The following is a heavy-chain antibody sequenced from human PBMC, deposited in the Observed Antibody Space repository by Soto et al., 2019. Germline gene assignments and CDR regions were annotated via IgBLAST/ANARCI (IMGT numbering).Heavy chain of an antibody. CDR1: GGNISSYY. Sequence: SETLSLPCTVSGGNISSYYWRWIRQPTGKGLGWIGYIYYSGITNYNPSLKSRVTISVDTSKNQFSLKLSSVTAAYTVVYYCARVKNAGTRYFDYWGHGTLVTVSS. V-gene: IGHV4-59*01. J-gene: IGHJ4*01. CDR2: IYYSGIT. CDR3: ARVKNAGTRYFDY. D-gene: IGHD1-1*01.